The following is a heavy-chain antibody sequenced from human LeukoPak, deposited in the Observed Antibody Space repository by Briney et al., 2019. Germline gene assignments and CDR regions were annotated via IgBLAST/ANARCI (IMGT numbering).Heavy chain of an antibody. CDR2: INPKSGGT. Sequence: ASVKVSCKTSGYTFTGYYMHWVRQAPGQGREWMGWINPKSGGTNYAQKFQGRVTMTRDTSINTVYMELSRLRSDDTAVYYCARSNGYTYGTDWLDPWGQGTLVTVSS. CDR3: ARSNGYTYGTDWLDP. D-gene: IGHD5-18*01. V-gene: IGHV1-2*02. J-gene: IGHJ5*02. CDR1: GYTFTGYY.